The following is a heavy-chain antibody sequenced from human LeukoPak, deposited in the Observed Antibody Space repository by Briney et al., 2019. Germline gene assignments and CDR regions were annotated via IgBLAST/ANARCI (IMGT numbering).Heavy chain of an antibody. CDR1: GGSISSSSYS. D-gene: IGHD3-3*01. V-gene: IGHV4-39*07. Sequence: KPSETLSLTCTVSGGSISSSSYSWGWIRQPPGKGLEWIGSIYYSGTTHYNPSLKSRVTISVDTSKNQFSLKLSSVTAADTAVYYCARGSGYYRRHFDYWGQGTLVTASS. J-gene: IGHJ4*02. CDR2: IYYSGTT. CDR3: ARGSGYYRRHFDY.